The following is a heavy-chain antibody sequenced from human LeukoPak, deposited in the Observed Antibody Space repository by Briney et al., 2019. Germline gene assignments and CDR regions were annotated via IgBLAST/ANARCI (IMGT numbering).Heavy chain of an antibody. CDR1: GFTFSSYA. Sequence: GGSLRLSCAASGFTFSSYAMSWVRQAPGKGLEWVSAISGSGGSTYYADSVKGRFTISRDNSKNTLYLQMNSLRAEDTAVYCCAKLMRSYNWNDFDYWGQGTLVTVSS. CDR3: AKLMRSYNWNDFDY. V-gene: IGHV3-23*01. D-gene: IGHD1-1*01. J-gene: IGHJ4*02. CDR2: ISGSGGST.